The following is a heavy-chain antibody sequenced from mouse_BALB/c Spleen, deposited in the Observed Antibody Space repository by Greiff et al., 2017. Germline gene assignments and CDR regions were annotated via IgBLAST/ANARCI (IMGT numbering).Heavy chain of an antibody. D-gene: IGHD3-1*01. CDR3: ARGSSGYVAWFAY. V-gene: IGHV1S81*02. J-gene: IGHJ3*01. CDR2: INPSNGRT. Sequence: QVQLQQPGAELVKPGASVKLSCKASGYTFTSYWMHWVKQRPGQGLEWIGEINPSNGRTNYNEKFKSKATLTVDKSSSTAYMQLSSLTSEDSAVYYCARGSSGYVAWFAYWGQGTLVTVSA. CDR1: GYTFTSYW.